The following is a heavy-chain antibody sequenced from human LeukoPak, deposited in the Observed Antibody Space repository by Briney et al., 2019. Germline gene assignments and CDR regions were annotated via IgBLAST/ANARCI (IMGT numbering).Heavy chain of an antibody. V-gene: IGHV3-21*04. CDR2: ISSSSTYI. CDR1: GFTFSSYS. Sequence: GGSLRLSCAASGFTFSSYSMNWVRQAPGKGLEWVSSISSSSTYIYYADSVKGRFTISRDNAKNSLYLQMNSLRAEDTAVYYCAKEAPGYFDYWGQGTLVTVSS. D-gene: IGHD7-27*01. J-gene: IGHJ4*02. CDR3: AKEAPGYFDY.